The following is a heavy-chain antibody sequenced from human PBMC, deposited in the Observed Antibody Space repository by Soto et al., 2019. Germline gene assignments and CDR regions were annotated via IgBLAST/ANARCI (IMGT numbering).Heavy chain of an antibody. J-gene: IGHJ4*02. V-gene: IGHV4-34*01. D-gene: IGHD2-21*01. Sequence: PSETLSLTCAVYSGSFSGYYWSWIRQTPGKGLEWIGEINHSGSTNYNPSLKRRVTISVDTSKRQFSLKVTSVTAADTAVYYCARPYCDNSKCPLEYWGQGTLVTVSS. CDR1: SGSFSGYY. CDR3: ARPYCDNSKCPLEY. CDR2: INHSGST.